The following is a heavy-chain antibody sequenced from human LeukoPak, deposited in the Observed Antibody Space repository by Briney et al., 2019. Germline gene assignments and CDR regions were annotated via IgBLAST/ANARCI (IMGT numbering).Heavy chain of an antibody. CDR3: ARAVSFFCSSTSCPWYYFNY. D-gene: IGHD2-2*01. J-gene: IGHJ4*02. Sequence: PGGSLRLSCAASGFTFRSYWMSWVRQAPGKGLEWVANIKQDGSEKYYVDSVKGRFTISRDNAKNSLYLQMNSLRAEDTAVCYCARAVSFFCSSTSCPWYYFNYWGQGTRVTVSS. CDR2: IKQDGSEK. CDR1: GFTFRSYW. V-gene: IGHV3-7*03.